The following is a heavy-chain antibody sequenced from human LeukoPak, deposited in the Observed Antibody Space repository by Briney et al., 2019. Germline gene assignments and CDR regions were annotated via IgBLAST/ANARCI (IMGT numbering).Heavy chain of an antibody. D-gene: IGHD3-3*01. Sequence: GGCLRLSCSASGFTFSSYWRTWVRQAPGKGLGWVDNINQDGSDKYYVESVKGRFTISRDNAKNSLYLQMSSLRAEDTAMYYCAKHSHDGRAPYYEVQLDYWGQGTLVTVSS. CDR1: GFTFSSYW. J-gene: IGHJ4*02. CDR2: INQDGSDK. CDR3: AKHSHDGRAPYYEVQLDY. V-gene: IGHV3-7*03.